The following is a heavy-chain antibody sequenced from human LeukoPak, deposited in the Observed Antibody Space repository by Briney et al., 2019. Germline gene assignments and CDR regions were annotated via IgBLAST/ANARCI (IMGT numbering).Heavy chain of an antibody. D-gene: IGHD3-22*01. J-gene: IGHJ6*02. V-gene: IGHV1-46*01. CDR1: GYTFTSYY. Sequence: GASVKVSCKASGYTFTSYYMHWVRQAPGQGLEWMGIINPSGGSTSYAQKFQGRVTMTRDTSTSTVYMELSSLRSEDTAVYYCARKRIQYYYDSSGYSTGGYYYYYGMDVWGQGPTVTVSS. CDR2: INPSGGST. CDR3: ARKRIQYYYDSSGYSTGGYYYYYGMDV.